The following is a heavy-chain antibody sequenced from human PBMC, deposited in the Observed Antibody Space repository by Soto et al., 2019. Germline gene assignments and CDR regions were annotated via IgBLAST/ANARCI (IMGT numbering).Heavy chain of an antibody. V-gene: IGHV4-31*03. Sequence: SETLSLTCTVSGGSISSGGYYWSWIRQHPGKGLEWIGYIYYSGSTYYNPSLKSRVTISVDTSKNQFSLKLSSVTAADTAVYYCARDLTYYYDSSGYGPSGWFDPWGKGTMVTVSS. CDR2: IYYSGST. CDR1: GGSISSGGYY. CDR3: ARDLTYYYDSSGYGPSGWFDP. D-gene: IGHD3-22*01. J-gene: IGHJ5*02.